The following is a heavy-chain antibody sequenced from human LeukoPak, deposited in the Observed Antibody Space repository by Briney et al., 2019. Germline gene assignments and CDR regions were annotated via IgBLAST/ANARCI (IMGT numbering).Heavy chain of an antibody. CDR3: AKASLVVDYYHYYGMDV. D-gene: IGHD2-15*01. CDR1: GFTFDDYA. J-gene: IGHJ6*02. CDR2: ISWNSGSI. Sequence: GRSLRLSCAASGFTFDDYAMHWVRQAPGKGLEWVSGISWNSGSIGYADSVKGRFTISRDNAENSLYLQMNSLRAEDTALYYCAKASLVVDYYHYYGMDVWGQGTTVTVSS. V-gene: IGHV3-9*01.